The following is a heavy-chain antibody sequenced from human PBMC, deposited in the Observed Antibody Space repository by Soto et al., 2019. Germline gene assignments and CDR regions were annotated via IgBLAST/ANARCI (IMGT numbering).Heavy chain of an antibody. CDR2: VYWHDDL. Sequence: QITLKESGPTLVKPIQTLTLTCTVSGFSLTTIGVGVGWIRQSPGKGLEWLASVYWHDDLRYNPSLKDRLTISRDTSKNQVVLTMTNMDPVDTATYYCARAYDWNYAWGQGILVTVSS. CDR3: ARAYDWNYA. J-gene: IGHJ5*02. V-gene: IGHV2-5*01. D-gene: IGHD1-7*01. CDR1: GFSLTTIGVG.